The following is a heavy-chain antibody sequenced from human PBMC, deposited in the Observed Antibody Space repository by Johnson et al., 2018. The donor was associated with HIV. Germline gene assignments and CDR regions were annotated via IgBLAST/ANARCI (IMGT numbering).Heavy chain of an antibody. D-gene: IGHD3-16*01. CDR3: AKDRLFGFRNDAFDI. Sequence: QVQLVESGGGVVQPGGSLRLSCAASGFTFTNYGMHWVRQVAGRGLVWVARINSDGSRTNYEDSVKGGFTISRANSKNTLYLQMNSLRAEDTAVYYCAKDRLFGFRNDAFDIWGQGTMVTVSS. CDR1: GFTFTNYG. J-gene: IGHJ3*02. V-gene: IGHV3-NL1*01. CDR2: INSDGSRT.